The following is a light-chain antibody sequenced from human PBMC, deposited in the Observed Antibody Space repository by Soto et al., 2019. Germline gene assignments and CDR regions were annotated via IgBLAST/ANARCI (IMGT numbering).Light chain of an antibody. J-gene: IGKJ5*01. Sequence: EVVMKTSLATMSVSARVRAAXSCRAAQSIRSLLAWYQHKPGQAPRLLIYGASTRATAIPARFTGSGSGTEFTLTISRLEPEDFAVYYCQQYGSSPRITVGQGTRLETK. V-gene: IGKV3D-15*02. CDR3: QQYGSSPRIT. CDR2: GAS. CDR1: QSIRSL.